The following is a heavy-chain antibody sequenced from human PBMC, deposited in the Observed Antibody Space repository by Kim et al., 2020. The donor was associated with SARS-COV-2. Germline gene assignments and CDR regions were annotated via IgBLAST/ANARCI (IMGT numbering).Heavy chain of an antibody. V-gene: IGHV4-59*13. CDR1: GGSISSYY. J-gene: IGHJ6*02. CDR3: ARDHYYYYGMDV. CDR2: IYYSGST. Sequence: SETLSLTCTVSGGSISSYYWSWIRQPPGKGLEWIGYIYYSGSTNYNPSLKSRVTISVDTSKNQFSLKLSSVTAADTAVYYCARDHYYYYGMDVWGQGTTVTVSS.